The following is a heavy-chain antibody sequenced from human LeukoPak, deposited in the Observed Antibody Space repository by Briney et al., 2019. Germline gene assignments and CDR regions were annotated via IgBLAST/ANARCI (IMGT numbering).Heavy chain of an antibody. J-gene: IGHJ4*02. CDR3: AREVVIVGATGDY. D-gene: IGHD1-26*01. Sequence: ASVKVSCKASGYTFTGYYMHWVRQAPGQGLEWMGWINPNSGGTNYAQKFQGRFTMTRDTSISTAYMELSRLRSDDTAVYYCAREVVIVGATGDYWGQGTLVTVSS. CDR1: GYTFTGYY. CDR2: INPNSGGT. V-gene: IGHV1-2*02.